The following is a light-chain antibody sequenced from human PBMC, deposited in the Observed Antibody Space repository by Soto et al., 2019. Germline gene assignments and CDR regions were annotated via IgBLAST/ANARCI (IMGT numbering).Light chain of an antibody. V-gene: IGKV3-20*01. J-gene: IGKJ1*01. CDR3: QVYGSSPKT. CDR1: QPVNSGY. Sequence: IVLTQSPGTLSLSPGEGATLCFRASQPVNSGYLAWYQQKPGQAPRLLMYGVSTRDTGIPDRFSGSGAGTDFTLTISRLEPGDFAVYYCQVYGSSPKTFGQGTKVDI. CDR2: GVS.